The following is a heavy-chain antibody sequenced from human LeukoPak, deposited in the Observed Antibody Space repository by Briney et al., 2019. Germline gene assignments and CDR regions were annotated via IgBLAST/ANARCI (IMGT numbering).Heavy chain of an antibody. D-gene: IGHD2-21*02. CDR2: ISSSSYI. Sequence: GGSLRLSCAASGFSVGSNYMSWVRQAPGKGLEWVSSISSSSYIYYADAVKGRFTISRDNARNSLYLQMNSLRAEDTALYYCARGGGDIPIDYWGQGTLVAVSS. CDR3: ARGGGDIPIDY. CDR1: GFSVGSNY. J-gene: IGHJ4*02. V-gene: IGHV3-69-1*01.